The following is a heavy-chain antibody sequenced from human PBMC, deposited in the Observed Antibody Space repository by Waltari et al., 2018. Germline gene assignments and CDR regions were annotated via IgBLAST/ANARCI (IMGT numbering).Heavy chain of an antibody. Sequence: QVQLVQSGAEVKKPGASVKVSCKTSGYTFTGYYMYWVRQAPGQGLEWMGWINPYSGGTAYAQKFQGRVTLTRDTSISTAYMELNRLISDDSAMYYCASWGSGSYYYYGMDVWGQGTTVTVSS. J-gene: IGHJ6*02. D-gene: IGHD3-16*01. CDR2: INPYSGGT. CDR1: GYTFTGYY. CDR3: ASWGSGSYYYYGMDV. V-gene: IGHV1-2*02.